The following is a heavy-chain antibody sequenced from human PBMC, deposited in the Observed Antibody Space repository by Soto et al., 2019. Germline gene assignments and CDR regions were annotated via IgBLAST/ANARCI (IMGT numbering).Heavy chain of an antibody. D-gene: IGHD3-22*01. CDR1: GGAFTNYS. CDR2: IIPLHNTS. Sequence: QVQLLQSGAEVKKPGSSVKVSCKVSGGAFTNYSLNWVRHAPGQGLEWLGGIIPLHNTSNYSLKLLGRGSVTADISSNTVYMHLSGLTSDDTATYYWAIWPNCNPIYYRGLHVCGQGTPVTVS. CDR3: AIWPNCNPIYYRGLHV. V-gene: IGHV1-69*06. J-gene: IGHJ6*02.